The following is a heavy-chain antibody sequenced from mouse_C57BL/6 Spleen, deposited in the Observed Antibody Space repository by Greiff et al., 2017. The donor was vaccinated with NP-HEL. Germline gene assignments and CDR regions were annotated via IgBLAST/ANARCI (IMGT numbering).Heavy chain of an antibody. CDR1: GFTFSSYT. J-gene: IGHJ4*01. D-gene: IGHD2-4*01. CDR3: ARQDYGDAMDY. V-gene: IGHV5-9*04. CDR2: ISGGGGNT. Sequence: EVQGVESGGGLVKPGGSLKLSCAASGFTFSSYTMSWVRQTPETRLEWVATISGGGGNTYYPDSVKGRFTISRDNAKNTLYLQMSSLRSEDTAVYYCARQDYGDAMDYWGQGTSVTVSS.